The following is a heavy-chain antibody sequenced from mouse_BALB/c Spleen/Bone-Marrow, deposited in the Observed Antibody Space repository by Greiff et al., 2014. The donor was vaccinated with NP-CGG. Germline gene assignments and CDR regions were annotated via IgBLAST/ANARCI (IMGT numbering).Heavy chain of an antibody. CDR2: IWSGGGT. CDR3: ARKGYTWYFDV. D-gene: IGHD2-2*01. Sequence: VKLMESGPGLVKPSQSLSITCTVSGFSLTTYGLHWVRQSPGKGLEWLGVIWSGGGTDYNAAFISRLIITKDNSKSQVFFKMNRLKTNDTAMYYCARKGYTWYFDVWGAGTTVTVSS. V-gene: IGHV2-2*02. J-gene: IGHJ1*01. CDR1: GFSLTTYG.